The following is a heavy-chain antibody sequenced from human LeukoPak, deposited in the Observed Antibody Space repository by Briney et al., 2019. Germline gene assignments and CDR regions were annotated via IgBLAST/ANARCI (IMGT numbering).Heavy chain of an antibody. Sequence: SETLSLTCTVSGGSISSSSYYWGWIRQPPGKGLEWIGSIYYSGSTYYNPSLKSRVTISVDTSKNQFSLKLSSVTAADTAVYYCARGIGGASLFYYGSGSDYYYYGMDVWGQGTTVTVSS. CDR3: ARGIGGASLFYYGSGSDYYYYGMDV. V-gene: IGHV4-39*01. CDR2: IYYSGST. D-gene: IGHD3-10*01. CDR1: GGSISSSSYY. J-gene: IGHJ6*02.